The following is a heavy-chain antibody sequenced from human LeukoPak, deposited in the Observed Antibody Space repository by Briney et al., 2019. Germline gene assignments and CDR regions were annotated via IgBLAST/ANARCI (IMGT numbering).Heavy chain of an antibody. CDR3: TRDWNSSGYYPLYFDY. J-gene: IGHJ4*02. Sequence: PGRSLRLSCTASGFTFGDYAMSWVRQAPGKGLEWVGFIRSKAYGGTTEYAASVKGRFTISRDDSKSIAYLQMNSLKTEDTAVYYCTRDWNSSGYYPLYFDYWGQGTLVTVSS. CDR2: IRSKAYGGTT. V-gene: IGHV3-49*04. D-gene: IGHD3-22*01. CDR1: GFTFGDYA.